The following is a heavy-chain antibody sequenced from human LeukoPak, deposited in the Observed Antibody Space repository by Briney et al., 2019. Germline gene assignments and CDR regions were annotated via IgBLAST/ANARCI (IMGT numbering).Heavy chain of an antibody. CDR1: GFTFSSDA. CDR3: AKVPTTAEMTWFDP. J-gene: IGHJ5*02. Sequence: GGPLTLSCAASGFTFSSDAMSWFRQAPGKGLEWVSAISGSGGSTYYADSVKGRFTISRDNSKNTLYLQMNSLRAEDTAVYYCAKVPTTAEMTWFDPWGQGTLVTVSS. V-gene: IGHV3-23*01. CDR2: ISGSGGST. D-gene: IGHD1-1*01.